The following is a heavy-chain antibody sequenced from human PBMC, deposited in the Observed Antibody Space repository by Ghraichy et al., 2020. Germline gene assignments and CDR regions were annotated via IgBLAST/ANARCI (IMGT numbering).Heavy chain of an antibody. CDR2: INPNSGGT. D-gene: IGHD3-3*01. CDR1: GYTFTGYY. V-gene: IGHV1-2*06. Sequence: ASVKVSCKASGYTFTGYYMHWVRQAPGQGLEWMGRINPNSGGTNYAQKFQGRVTMTRDTSISTAYMELSRLRSDDTAVYYCARERNYDFWSDTIESGSDMDVWGKGTTVTVSS. J-gene: IGHJ6*03. CDR3: ARERNYDFWSDTIESGSDMDV.